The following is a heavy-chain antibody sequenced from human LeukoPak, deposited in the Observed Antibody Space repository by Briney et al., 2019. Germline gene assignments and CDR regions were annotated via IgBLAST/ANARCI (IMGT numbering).Heavy chain of an antibody. J-gene: IGHJ6*03. D-gene: IGHD1-26*01. CDR2: ITAGGT. V-gene: IGHV3-23*01. CDR3: AKDLSGRSYSYYYMDV. Sequence: GRSLRLSCAASGFSFSTYAMSWVRQASGKGLEWVSTITAGGTYYADSVRGRFTISRDNSKNTLFLQMHSLRAEDTAVYSCAKDLSGRSYSYYYMDVWGRATTVTVSS. CDR1: GFSFSTYA.